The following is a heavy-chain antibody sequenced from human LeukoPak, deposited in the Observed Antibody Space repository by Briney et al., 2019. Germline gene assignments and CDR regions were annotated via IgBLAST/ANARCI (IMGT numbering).Heavy chain of an antibody. CDR2: ISGSGGST. CDR3: ARGGGRHVEY. CDR1: GFIFSSYA. D-gene: IGHD2/OR15-2a*01. J-gene: IGHJ4*02. Sequence: GGSLRLSCAASGFIFSSYALSWVRQAPGKGLEWVSAISGSGGSTYYADSVKGRFTISRDNSKNTLYLQMNSLRAEDTAVYYCARGGGRHVEYWGQGNLVTVSS. V-gene: IGHV3-23*01.